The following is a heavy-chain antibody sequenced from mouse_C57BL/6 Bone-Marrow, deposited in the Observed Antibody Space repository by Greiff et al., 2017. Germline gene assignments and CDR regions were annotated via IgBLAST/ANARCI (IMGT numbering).Heavy chain of an antibody. J-gene: IGHJ2*01. V-gene: IGHV5-4*01. CDR3: ARDLGPFDY. CDR1: GFTFSSFA. Sequence: EVQLVESGGGLVKPGGSLKPSCPPSGFTFSSFALSWVRQTPEKRLEWVATISDGGSYTYYPDNVKGRFTISRDNAKNNLYLQMSHLKSEDTAMYYCARDLGPFDYWGQGTTLTVSS. CDR2: ISDGGSYT. D-gene: IGHD4-1*01.